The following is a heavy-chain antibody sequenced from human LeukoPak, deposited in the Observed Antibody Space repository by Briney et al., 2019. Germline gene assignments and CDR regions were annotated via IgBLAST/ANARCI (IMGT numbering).Heavy chain of an antibody. D-gene: IGHD3-10*01. J-gene: IGHJ2*01. CDR2: INHSGST. V-gene: IGHV4-34*01. Sequence: PSETLSLTCAVYGGSFSGYYWSWIRQPPGKGLEWIGEINHSGSTNYNPSLKSRVTISVDTSKNQFSLKLSSVTAADTAVYYCARSEEGSGSYLGYFDLWGRGTLVTVSS. CDR1: GGSFSGYY. CDR3: ARSEEGSGSYLGYFDL.